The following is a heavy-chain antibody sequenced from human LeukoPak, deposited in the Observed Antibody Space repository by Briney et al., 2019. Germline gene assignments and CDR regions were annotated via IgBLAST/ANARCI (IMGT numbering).Heavy chain of an antibody. V-gene: IGHV3-48*01. J-gene: IGHJ4*02. CDR3: ARDRLTSGSYFFDY. D-gene: IGHD1-26*01. CDR1: AFTFSDYS. CDR2: ISGRSSTI. Sequence: GGSLRLSCAASAFTFSDYSMNWVRQAPGKGLEWISYISGRSSTIYYADSVRGRFTISRDNAKNSMYLQMNSLRAEDTVVYYCARDRLTSGSYFFDYWGEGTLVTVSS.